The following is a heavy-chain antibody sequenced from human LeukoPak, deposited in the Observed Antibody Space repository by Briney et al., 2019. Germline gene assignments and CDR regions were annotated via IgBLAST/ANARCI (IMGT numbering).Heavy chain of an antibody. Sequence: SETLSLTCTVSGGSISSYYWSWIRQPPGKGLEWIGYIYYSGSTNYNPSLKSRVTISVDTSKNQFSLKLSSVTAADTAVYYCARGPIAAAGDLDYWGQGTLVTVSS. V-gene: IGHV4-59*12. D-gene: IGHD6-13*01. CDR1: GGSISSYY. CDR2: IYYSGST. J-gene: IGHJ4*02. CDR3: ARGPIAAAGDLDY.